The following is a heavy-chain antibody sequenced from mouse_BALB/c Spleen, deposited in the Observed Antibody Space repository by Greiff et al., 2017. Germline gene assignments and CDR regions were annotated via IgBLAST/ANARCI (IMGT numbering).Heavy chain of an antibody. CDR2: IWAGGST. CDR3: ARAIGGSSSYFDY. J-gene: IGHJ3*01. D-gene: IGHD1-1*01. CDR1: GFSLTSYG. Sequence: QVQLKESGPGLVAPSQSLSITCTVSGFSLTSYGVHWGRQPPGKGLEWLGVIWAGGSTNYNSALMSRLTISKDNSQSQVFLKMNSLQTDDTAMYYCARAIGGSSSYFDYWGQGTLVTVSA. V-gene: IGHV2-9*02.